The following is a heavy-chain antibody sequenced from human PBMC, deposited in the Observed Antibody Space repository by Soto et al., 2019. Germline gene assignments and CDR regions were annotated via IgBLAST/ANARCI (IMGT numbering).Heavy chain of an antibody. J-gene: IGHJ5*02. CDR1: GGTFSSYA. D-gene: IGHD2-2*01. V-gene: IGHV1-69*13. CDR3: AREFSYQHPWFDP. CDR2: IIPIFGTA. Sequence: GASVKVSCKASGGTFSSYAISWVRQAPGQGLEWMGGIIPIFGTANYAQKFQGRVTNTADESTSTAYMELSSLRSEDTAVYYCAREFSYQHPWFDPWGQGTLVTVSS.